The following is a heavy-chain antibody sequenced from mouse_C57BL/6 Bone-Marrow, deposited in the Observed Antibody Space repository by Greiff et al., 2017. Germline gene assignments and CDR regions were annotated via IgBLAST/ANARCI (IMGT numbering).Heavy chain of an antibody. CDR2: IYPRSGNT. CDR1: GYTFTSYG. CDR3: ARVYYYGSSDYFDY. J-gene: IGHJ2*01. Sequence: QVQLQQSGAELARPGASVKLSCKASGYTFTSYGISWVKQRTGQGLEWIGEIYPRSGNTYYNEKFKGKDTLTADKSSSTAYMELRSLTSEDSAVYFCARVYYYGSSDYFDYWGQGTTLTVSS. V-gene: IGHV1-81*01. D-gene: IGHD1-1*01.